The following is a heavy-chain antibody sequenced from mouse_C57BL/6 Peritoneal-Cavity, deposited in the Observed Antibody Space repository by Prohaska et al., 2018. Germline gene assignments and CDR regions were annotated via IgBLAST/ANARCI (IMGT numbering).Heavy chain of an antibody. Sequence: GGSLKLSCAASGFTFSSYTMSWVRQTPEKRLEWVATISGGGGNTYYPDSVKGRFTISRDNAKNTLYLQMSSLRSEDTALYYCARAYGNYVSWFAYWGRGTLVTVSA. CDR1: GFTFSSYT. J-gene: IGHJ3*01. CDR3: ARAYGNYVSWFAY. D-gene: IGHD2-1*01. CDR2: ISGGGGNT. V-gene: IGHV5-9*01.